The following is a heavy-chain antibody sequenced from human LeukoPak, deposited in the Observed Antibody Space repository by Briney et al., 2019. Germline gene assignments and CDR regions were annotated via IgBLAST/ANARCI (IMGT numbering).Heavy chain of an antibody. Sequence: ASVKVSCKASGGTFSSYTISWVRQAPGQGLEWMGGIIPIFGTANYAQKFQGRVTITTDESTSTAYMELSSLRSEDTAVYYCARGGQHPAKYYYYYYMDVWGKGTTVTVSS. CDR3: ARGGQHPAKYYYYYYMDV. CDR2: IIPIFGTA. V-gene: IGHV1-69*05. CDR1: GGTFSSYT. D-gene: IGHD6-13*01. J-gene: IGHJ6*03.